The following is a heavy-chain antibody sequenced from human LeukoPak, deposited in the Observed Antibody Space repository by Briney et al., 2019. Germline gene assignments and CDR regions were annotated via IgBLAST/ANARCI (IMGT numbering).Heavy chain of an antibody. D-gene: IGHD3-22*01. Sequence: GGSLRLSCAVSGFTFSDHFLDWVRQAPGKGLEWVGRSRNKAKSYTTEYAASVKGRFTISRDDSKNSLYLQMNSLKTEDTAVYYCAREIGDYDSSGYDYWGQGTLVTVSS. CDR1: GFTFSDHF. CDR2: SRNKAKSYTT. CDR3: AREIGDYDSSGYDY. J-gene: IGHJ4*02. V-gene: IGHV3-72*01.